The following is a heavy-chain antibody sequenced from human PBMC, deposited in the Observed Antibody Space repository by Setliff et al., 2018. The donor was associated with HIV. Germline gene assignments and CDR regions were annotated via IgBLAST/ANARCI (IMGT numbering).Heavy chain of an antibody. CDR1: GTSFNDYF. CDR2: IIHVGST. CDR3: ARGDRWFGEHYFDY. Sequence: PSETLSLTCAVYGTSFNDYFWTWIRQSPGKGLQWIGEIIHVGSTKYNSPFKSRATISGDTSKNQFSLKLSSATAAATAVYYCARGDRWFGEHYFDYWGQGTLVTVSS. D-gene: IGHD3-10*01. V-gene: IGHV4-34*01. J-gene: IGHJ4*02.